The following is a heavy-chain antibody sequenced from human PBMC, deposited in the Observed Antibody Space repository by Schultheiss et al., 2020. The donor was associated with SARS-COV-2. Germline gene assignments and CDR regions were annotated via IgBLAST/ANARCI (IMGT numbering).Heavy chain of an antibody. D-gene: IGHD5-12*01. V-gene: IGHV1-2*06. J-gene: IGHJ4*02. CDR3: ARTYSGYETLSPYYFDY. CDR2: INPNSGGT. Sequence: GESLKISCKASGYTFTGYYMHWVRQAPGQGLEWMGRINPNSGGTNYAQKFQGRVTMTRDTSISTAYMELSRLRSDDTAVYYCARTYSGYETLSPYYFDYWGQGTLVTVSS. CDR1: GYTFTGYY.